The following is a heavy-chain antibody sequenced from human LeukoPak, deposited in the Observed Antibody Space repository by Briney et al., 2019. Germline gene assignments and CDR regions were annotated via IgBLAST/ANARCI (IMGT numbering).Heavy chain of an antibody. CDR2: IYYSGST. J-gene: IGHJ6*02. V-gene: IGHV4-59*01. Sequence: SETLSLTCTVSGGSISSYYWSWIRQPPGKGLEWIGYIYYSGSTNYNPSLKSRVTISVDTSKNQFSLKLSSVTAADTAVYYCARLRSEWLLSPLVVDCYYGMDVWGQGTTVTVSS. CDR3: ARLRSEWLLSPLVVDCYYGMDV. D-gene: IGHD3-3*01. CDR1: GGSISSYY.